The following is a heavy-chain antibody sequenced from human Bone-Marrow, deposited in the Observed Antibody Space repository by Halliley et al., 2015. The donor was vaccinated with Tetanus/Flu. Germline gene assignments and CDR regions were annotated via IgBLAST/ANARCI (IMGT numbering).Heavy chain of an antibody. Sequence: STSSNPSLKGRVAMSLDTSKNQFSLKLSSVTAADTALYYCARDSADYDYGDYDGVANFHGMDVWGQGTSVTVSS. J-gene: IGHJ6*02. D-gene: IGHD4-17*01. V-gene: IGHV4-30-2*05. CDR2: ST. CDR3: ARDSADYDYGDYDGVANFHGMDV.